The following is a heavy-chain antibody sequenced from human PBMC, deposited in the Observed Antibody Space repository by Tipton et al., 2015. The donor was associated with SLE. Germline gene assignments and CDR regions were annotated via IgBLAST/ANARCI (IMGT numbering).Heavy chain of an antibody. CDR1: GFTFSSYS. D-gene: IGHD1-26*01. CDR2: ISSSSSTI. Sequence: GSLRLSCAASGFTFSSYSMNWVRQAPGKGLEWVSYISSSSSTIYYADSVKGRFTISRDNAKNSLYLQMNSLRAEDTAVYYCARDYSYYYYYGMDVWGQGTTVTVSS. V-gene: IGHV3-48*01. CDR3: ARDYSYYYYYGMDV. J-gene: IGHJ6*02.